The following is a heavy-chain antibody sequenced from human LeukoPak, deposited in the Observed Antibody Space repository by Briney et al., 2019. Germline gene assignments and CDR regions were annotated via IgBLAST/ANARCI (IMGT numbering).Heavy chain of an antibody. Sequence: RGSLRLSCAASGFTFTNYAMSWVRQAPGKGLEWVSGMSGRGVSTYYADSVKGRFIISSDNSKNTLYLQMNSLRAEDTAIYYCAKDCNGGNCYIDYWGQGTLVTVAS. V-gene: IGHV3-23*01. D-gene: IGHD2-15*01. CDR3: AKDCNGGNCYIDY. CDR2: MSGRGVST. J-gene: IGHJ4*02. CDR1: GFTFTNYA.